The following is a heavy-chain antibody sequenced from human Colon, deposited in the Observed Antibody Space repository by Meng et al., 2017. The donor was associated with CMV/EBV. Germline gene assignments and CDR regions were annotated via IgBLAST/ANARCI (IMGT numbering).Heavy chain of an antibody. V-gene: IGHV3-48*04. CDR1: GFTFGEYG. D-gene: IGHD6-13*01. J-gene: IGHJ4*02. CDR2: IGSDGSVL. Sequence: GESLKISCTASGFTFGEYGMTWVRQAPGKGLEWVSYIGSDGSVLEYADSVKGRFTISRDNARNSLYLQLNSLRAEDTAVYYCARGLKTAAGTMAFDYWGQGTLVTVSS. CDR3: ARGLKTAAGTMAFDY.